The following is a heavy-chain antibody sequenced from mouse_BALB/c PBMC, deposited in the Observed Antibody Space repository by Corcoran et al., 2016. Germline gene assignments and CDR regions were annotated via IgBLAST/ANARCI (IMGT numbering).Heavy chain of an antibody. V-gene: IGHV14-3*02. Sequence: EVQLQQSGAELVKPGASVKLSCTASGFNIKDTNMHWVKQRPEQGLEWIGRIDPANGNTKYDPKFQGKATITADTSSNTAYLQLSSLTSEDTAVYYCARYGNYAMDYWGQGTSVTVSS. CDR3: ARYGNYAMDY. CDR1: GFNIKDTN. J-gene: IGHJ4*01. D-gene: IGHD2-1*01. CDR2: IDPANGNT.